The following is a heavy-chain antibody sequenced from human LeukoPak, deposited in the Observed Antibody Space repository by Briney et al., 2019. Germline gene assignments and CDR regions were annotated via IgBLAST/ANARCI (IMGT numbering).Heavy chain of an antibody. Sequence: ASVKVSCKASGYTFTGYYMHWVRQAPGQGLEWMGWINPNSGGTNYAQKFQGRVTMTRDTSISTAYMELSRLRSDDTAVYYCAREQRDGYNSYYFDYWGQGTLVTVSS. J-gene: IGHJ4*02. D-gene: IGHD5-24*01. CDR1: GYTFTGYY. V-gene: IGHV1-2*02. CDR3: AREQRDGYNSYYFDY. CDR2: INPNSGGT.